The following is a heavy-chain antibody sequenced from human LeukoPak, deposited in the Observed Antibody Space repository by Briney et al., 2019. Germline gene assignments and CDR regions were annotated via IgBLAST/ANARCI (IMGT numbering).Heavy chain of an antibody. CDR2: ISSSSSTI. V-gene: IGHV3-48*01. CDR1: GFTFSSYS. D-gene: IGHD3-3*01. J-gene: IGHJ5*02. CDR3: ASDWSGYDP. Sequence: PGGSLRLSCTASGFTFSSYSMNWVRQAPGKGLEWVSYISSSSSTIYYADSVKVRFTISRDNAKNSLYLQMNSLRAEDTAVYYCASDWSGYDPWGQGTLVTVSS.